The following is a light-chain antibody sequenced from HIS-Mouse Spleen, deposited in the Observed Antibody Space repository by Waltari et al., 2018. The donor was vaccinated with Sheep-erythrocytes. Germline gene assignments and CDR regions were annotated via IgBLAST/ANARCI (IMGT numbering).Light chain of an antibody. CDR1: SSDVGGYNY. J-gene: IGLJ3*02. CDR2: EVS. V-gene: IGLV2-8*01. CDR3: SSYAGSNNWL. Sequence: SALTQPPSASGSPGQSVTISCTGTSSDVGGYNYVSWYQQHPGKAPKLMIYEVSKRPSGVPDRFSGSKSGNTASLTVSGLQAEVEADYYCSSYAGSNNWLFGGGTKLTVL.